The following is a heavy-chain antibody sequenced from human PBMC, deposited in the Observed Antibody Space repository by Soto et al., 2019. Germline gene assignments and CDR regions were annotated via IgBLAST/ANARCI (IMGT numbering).Heavy chain of an antibody. J-gene: IGHJ5*01. CDR1: GDSVSTNSAN. Sequence: QVQLQQSGPGLVKPSQTLSLTCAISGDSVSTNSANWDWIRQSPSRGLEWLGRTYYRSKWYNDYAVSVEGRITINPDTSNNQVSLQLNSVTPDDTAVYYCARLIGNSWLDSWGQGTLVTFSS. CDR2: TYYRSKWYN. D-gene: IGHD2-8*01. V-gene: IGHV6-1*01. CDR3: ARLIGNSWLDS.